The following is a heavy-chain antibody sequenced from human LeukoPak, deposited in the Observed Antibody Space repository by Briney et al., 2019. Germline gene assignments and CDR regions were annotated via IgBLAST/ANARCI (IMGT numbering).Heavy chain of an antibody. V-gene: IGHV4-39*01. CDR3: ASEQYYYDSSGYKKGGRDY. J-gene: IGHJ4*02. Sequence: SETLSLTCTVSGGSISCSSYYWGWIRQPPGKGLEWIGSIYYSGSTYYNPSLKSRVTISADTSKNQFSLKLSSVTAADTAVYYCASEQYYYDSSGYKKGGRDYWGQGTLVTVSS. D-gene: IGHD3-22*01. CDR2: IYYSGST. CDR1: GGSISCSSYY.